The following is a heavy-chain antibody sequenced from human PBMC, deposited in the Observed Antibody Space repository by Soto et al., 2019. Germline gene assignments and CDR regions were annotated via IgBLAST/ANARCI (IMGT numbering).Heavy chain of an antibody. J-gene: IGHJ4*02. D-gene: IGHD3-22*01. CDR2: IYYSGST. V-gene: IGHV4-30-4*01. Sequence: SETLSLTCTVSGGSISSGDYYWSWIRQPPGKGLECIGYIYYSGSTYYNPSLKSRVTILIDTSKNQFSLKLSSVTAADTAVYYCARVPFYDSSGRSYYFDYWGQGTL. CDR3: ARVPFYDSSGRSYYFDY. CDR1: GGSISSGDYY.